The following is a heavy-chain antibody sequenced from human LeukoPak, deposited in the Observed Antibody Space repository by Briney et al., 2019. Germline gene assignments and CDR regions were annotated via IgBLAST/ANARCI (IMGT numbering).Heavy chain of an antibody. Sequence: SETLSLTCAVSGGSISSNNWWSWVRQPPGKGLEWIGEIYHSGSTTYNPSLKSRVTISVDKSKNQFSLELSSVAAADTAVYFCARKDSNYGGFDYWGQGTLVTVSS. V-gene: IGHV4-4*02. D-gene: IGHD4-11*01. J-gene: IGHJ4*02. CDR1: GGSISSNNW. CDR3: ARKDSNYGGFDY. CDR2: IYHSGST.